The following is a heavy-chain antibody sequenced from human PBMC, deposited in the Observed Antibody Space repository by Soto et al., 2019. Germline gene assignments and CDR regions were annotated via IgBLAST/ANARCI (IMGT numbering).Heavy chain of an antibody. CDR1: GYTFTSYY. CDR3: ARAPRDDYGGNAYFDY. V-gene: IGHV1-46*01. CDR2: INPSGGNT. D-gene: IGHD4-17*01. J-gene: IGHJ4*02. Sequence: CKASGYTFTSYYMHWVRQAPGQGLEWMGIINPSGGNTSYAQKFQGRVTMTRDTSTSTVYMELSSLRSEDTAVYYCARAPRDDYGGNAYFDYWGQGTLVTVSS.